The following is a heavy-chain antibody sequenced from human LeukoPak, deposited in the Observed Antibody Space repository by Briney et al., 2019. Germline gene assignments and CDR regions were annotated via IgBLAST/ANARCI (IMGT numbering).Heavy chain of an antibody. CDR3: ARARVPIAVAGLYYFDY. CDR1: GYTFTAYY. J-gene: IGHJ4*02. Sequence: ASVKVSCKASGYTFTAYYIHWLRQAPGQGPEWMGWIKPDSGSSHYAQKFQGRVTMARDTSSNSAYMDLTSLKSDDTALYYCARARVPIAVAGLYYFDYWGQGALVTVSS. D-gene: IGHD6-19*01. CDR2: IKPDSGSS. V-gene: IGHV1-2*02.